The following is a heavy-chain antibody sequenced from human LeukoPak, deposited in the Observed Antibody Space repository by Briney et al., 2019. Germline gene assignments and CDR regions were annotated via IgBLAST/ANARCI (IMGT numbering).Heavy chain of an antibody. CDR1: GDSVSNNSAA. D-gene: IGHD1-1*01. CDR2: TYYRSEWFH. Sequence: SQTLSLTFVISGDSVSNNSAAWNWIRQSPSRGLEWLGRTYYRSEWFHDYAVSVKSRMIINPDTSKNQFSLQLNSVTPEDTAIYYCVGGGTSVAGMDVWGQGTTVTVSS. J-gene: IGHJ6*02. CDR3: VGGGTSVAGMDV. V-gene: IGHV6-1*01.